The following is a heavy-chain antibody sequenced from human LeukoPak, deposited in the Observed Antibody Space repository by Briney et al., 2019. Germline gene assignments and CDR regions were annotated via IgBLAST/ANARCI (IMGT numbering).Heavy chain of an antibody. D-gene: IGHD6-13*01. CDR3: AKQAAAGLFFFDY. CDR2: ISYDGSNK. V-gene: IGHV3-30*04. CDR1: GFTFSSYA. Sequence: PGGSLRLSCAASGFTFSSYAMHWVRQAPGKGLEWVAVISYDGSNKYYADSVKGRFTISRDNSKNTLYLQMNSLRAEDTAVYYCAKQAAAGLFFFDYWGQGTLVTVSS. J-gene: IGHJ4*02.